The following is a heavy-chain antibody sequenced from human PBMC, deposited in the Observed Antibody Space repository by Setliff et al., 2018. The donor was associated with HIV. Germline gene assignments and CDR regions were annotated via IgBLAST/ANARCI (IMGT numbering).Heavy chain of an antibody. V-gene: IGHV4-59*08. CDR1: GGSISSYY. CDR2: IYHSGSA. J-gene: IGHJ4*02. D-gene: IGHD3-9*01. Sequence: SETLSLTCTVSGGSISSYYWSWTRQPPGKGLEWIGYIYHSGSAIYNPSLNSRVLISVDTSKNQFSLKLSSVTAADTAVYYCARQTWEYYDTLTGYYRSPKNFDSWGQGTLVTVSS. CDR3: ARQTWEYYDTLTGYYRSPKNFDS.